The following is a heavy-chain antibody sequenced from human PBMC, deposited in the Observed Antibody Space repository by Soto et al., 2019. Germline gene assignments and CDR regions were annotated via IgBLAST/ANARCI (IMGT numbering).Heavy chain of an antibody. J-gene: IGHJ4*02. CDR1: GFTVSSYA. CDR2: ISGSGDST. D-gene: IGHD6-19*01. CDR3: AKASSGWYLDYFDY. V-gene: IGHV3-23*01. Sequence: GGSLRLSCAASGFTVSSYAMSWVRQAPGKGLEWVSAISGSGDSTYSADAVKGRVTISRDKSKNTLYLQMNSLRAEDTAVYYCAKASSGWYLDYFDYWGQGPLVTVSS.